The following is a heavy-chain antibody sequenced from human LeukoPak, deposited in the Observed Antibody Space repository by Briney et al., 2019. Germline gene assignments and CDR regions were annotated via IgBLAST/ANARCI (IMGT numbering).Heavy chain of an antibody. CDR1: GGSFSGYY. V-gene: IGHV4-34*01. D-gene: IGHD5-12*01. CDR3: ATRSSGYDSPQY. Sequence: SETLSLTCAVYGGSFSGYYWSWIRQPPGKGLEWIGEINHSGSTNYNPSLESRVTISVDTSKNQFSLKLSSVTAADTAVYYCATRSSGYDSPQYWGQGTLVTVSS. J-gene: IGHJ4*02. CDR2: INHSGST.